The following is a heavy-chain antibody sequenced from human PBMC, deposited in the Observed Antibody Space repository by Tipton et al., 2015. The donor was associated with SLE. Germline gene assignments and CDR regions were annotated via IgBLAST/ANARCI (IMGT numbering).Heavy chain of an antibody. CDR1: GFTFSSYA. V-gene: IGHV3-30*04. J-gene: IGHJ6*02. CDR3: ANSVSYYYGMDV. CDR2: IWYDGSNK. Sequence: SLRLSCAASGFTFSSYAMHWVRQAPGKGLEWVAVIWYDGSNKYYADSVKGRFTISRDNSKNTLYLQMNSLRAEDTAVYYCANSVSYYYGMDVWGQGTTVTVSS. D-gene: IGHD4-11*01.